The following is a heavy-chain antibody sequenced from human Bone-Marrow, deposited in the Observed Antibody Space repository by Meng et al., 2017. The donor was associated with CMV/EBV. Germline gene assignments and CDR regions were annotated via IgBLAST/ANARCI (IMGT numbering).Heavy chain of an antibody. CDR2: INPSGGST. CDR1: GYTFTSYY. Sequence: ASVKVSCKASGYTFTSYYMHWVRQAPGQGLEWMGIINPSGGSTSYAQKFQGRVTMTRDTSISTAYMELSRLRSDDTAVYYCARVGLRGAYWFDPWGQGTLVTVSS. D-gene: IGHD3-16*01. CDR3: ARVGLRGAYWFDP. V-gene: IGHV1-46*01. J-gene: IGHJ5*02.